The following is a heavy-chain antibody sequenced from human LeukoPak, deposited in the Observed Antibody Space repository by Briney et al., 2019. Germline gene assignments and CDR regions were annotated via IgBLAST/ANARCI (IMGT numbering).Heavy chain of an antibody. J-gene: IGHJ3*02. CDR2: ISAYNGNT. V-gene: IGHV1-18*04. CDR1: GYTFTSYG. D-gene: IGHD2-2*01. CDR3: ARDALPYCSSTSCRDDAFDI. Sequence: ASVKVSCKASGYTFTSYGTSWVRQAPGQGLEWMGWISAYNGNTNYAQKLQGRVTMTTDTSTSTAYMELRSLRSDDTAVYYCARDALPYCSSTSCRDDAFDIWGQGTMVTVSS.